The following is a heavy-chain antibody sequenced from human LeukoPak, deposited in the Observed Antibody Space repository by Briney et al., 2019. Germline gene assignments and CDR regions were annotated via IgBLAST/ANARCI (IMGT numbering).Heavy chain of an antibody. J-gene: IGHJ4*02. V-gene: IGHV3-66*01. Sequence: PGGSLRLSCAASGFSVSNNDLTWVRQAPGKGLEWVSVLYSGGRTRYADSVKGRFAISRDNFKNTLFLQMNSLRVEDTAVYYCARAFQYGSGSYPYSLWGQGTLVTVSS. D-gene: IGHD3-10*01. CDR2: LYSGGRT. CDR1: GFSVSNND. CDR3: ARAFQYGSGSYPYSL.